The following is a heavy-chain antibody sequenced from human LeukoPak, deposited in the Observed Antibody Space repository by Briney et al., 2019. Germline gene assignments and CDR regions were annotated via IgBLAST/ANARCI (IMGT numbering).Heavy chain of an antibody. V-gene: IGHV1-69*05. CDR2: IIPIFGTA. Sequence: SVKVSCKTSGGTFSSYAISWVRQAPGQGLEWMGGIIPIFGTANYAQKFQGRVTITTDESTSTAYMELSSLRSEDTAVYYCAGYYYDSSGYSNWFDPWGQGTLVTVSS. CDR1: GGTFSSYA. CDR3: AGYYYDSSGYSNWFDP. J-gene: IGHJ5*02. D-gene: IGHD3-22*01.